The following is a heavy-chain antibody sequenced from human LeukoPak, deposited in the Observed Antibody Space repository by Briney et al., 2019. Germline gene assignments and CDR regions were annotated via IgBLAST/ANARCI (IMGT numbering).Heavy chain of an antibody. CDR2: LYHSGTI. D-gene: IGHD1-26*01. CDR1: GGSISSGGYS. CDR3: ARDRELAALDP. J-gene: IGHJ5*02. V-gene: IGHV4-30-2*01. Sequence: SETLSLTCAVSGGSISSGGYSWSWIRQPPGKGLEWIGGLYHSGTIYYNPSLKSRVTISADKSKNHFSLKLTSVTAADTAVYYCARDRELAALDPWGQGTLVTVSS.